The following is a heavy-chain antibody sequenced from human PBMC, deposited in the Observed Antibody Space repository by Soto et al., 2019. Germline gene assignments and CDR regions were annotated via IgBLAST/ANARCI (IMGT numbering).Heavy chain of an antibody. J-gene: IGHJ6*03. Sequence: EVQLVESGGGLVQPGGSLRLSCPASGFAFSNYWMHWVRQAPGKGLVWVSRINSDGSRTTYADSVRGRFTISRDNAKITVYLQMKSLSAEDTAVYYCARIGTGYYYMDVWGKGTTVTVSS. CDR3: ARIGTGYYYMDV. D-gene: IGHD1-1*01. CDR1: GFAFSNYW. V-gene: IGHV3-74*03. CDR2: INSDGSRT.